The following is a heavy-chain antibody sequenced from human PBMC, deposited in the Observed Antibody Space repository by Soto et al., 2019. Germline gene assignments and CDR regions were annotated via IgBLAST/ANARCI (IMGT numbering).Heavy chain of an antibody. D-gene: IGHD2-8*01. CDR3: ARDIIPYCTNGVCYSSAAFDI. CDR1: GYTFTSYA. CDR2: INAGNGNT. J-gene: IGHJ3*02. Sequence: ASVKVSCKASGYTFTSYAMHWVRQAPGQRLEWMGWINAGNGNTKYSQKFQGRVTITRDTSASTAYMELSSLRSEDTAVYYCARDIIPYCTNGVCYSSAAFDIWGQGTMVTVSS. V-gene: IGHV1-3*01.